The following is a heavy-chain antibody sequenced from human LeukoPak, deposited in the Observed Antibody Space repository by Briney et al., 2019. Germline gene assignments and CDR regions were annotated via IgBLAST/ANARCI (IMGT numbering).Heavy chain of an antibody. V-gene: IGHV4-61*10. Sequence: SETLSLTCTVSGGSISSNSYWWSWIRQPAGKGLEWIGEINHSGSTNYNPSLKSRVTVSVDTSKNQFSLKLSSVTAADTAVYYCARPRYRMVRGYFDYWGQGTLVTVSS. CDR3: ARPRYRMVRGYFDY. J-gene: IGHJ4*02. D-gene: IGHD3-10*01. CDR2: INHSGST. CDR1: GGSISSNSYW.